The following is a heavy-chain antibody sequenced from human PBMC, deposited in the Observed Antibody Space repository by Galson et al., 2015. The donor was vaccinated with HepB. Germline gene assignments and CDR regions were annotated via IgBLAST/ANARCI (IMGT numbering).Heavy chain of an antibody. CDR1: GFTFSDYY. V-gene: IGHV3-11*06. J-gene: IGHJ5*02. Sequence: SLRLSCAASGFTFSDYYMSWIRQAPGKGLEWVSYISSSSSYTNYADSVKGRFTISRDNAKNSLYLQMNSLRAEDTAVYYCARDQRYYAISGWNWFDPWGQGTLVTVSS. CDR3: ARDQRYYAISGWNWFDP. D-gene: IGHD3-3*01. CDR2: ISSSSSYT.